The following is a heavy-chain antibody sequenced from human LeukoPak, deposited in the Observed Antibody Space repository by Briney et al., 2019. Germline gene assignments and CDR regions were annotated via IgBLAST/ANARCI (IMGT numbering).Heavy chain of an antibody. J-gene: IGHJ6*02. V-gene: IGHV3-30*18. Sequence: GRSLRLSCAASGFTFSTYGMHWVRQAPGNGLEWVAVISYDGRNQYYADSVKGRFTISRDNSKNTLYLQMNSLRAEDTAVYYCAKDQYSNYYYGMDVWGQGTTVTVSS. CDR2: ISYDGRNQ. CDR1: GFTFSTYG. CDR3: AKDQYSNYYYGMDV. D-gene: IGHD4-11*01.